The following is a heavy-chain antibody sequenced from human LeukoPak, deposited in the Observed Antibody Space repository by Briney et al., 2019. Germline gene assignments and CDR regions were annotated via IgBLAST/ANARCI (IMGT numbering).Heavy chain of an antibody. CDR3: AAAYYNWFDP. J-gene: IGHJ5*02. CDR1: GGSSSNYY. CDR2: IHYSGIT. D-gene: IGHD6-13*01. V-gene: IGHV4-59*08. Sequence: SETLSLTCTVSGGSSSNYYWNWIRQPPGKGLEWIGYIHYSGITNYNPSLKSRVTMSVDTSKNQFSLKLSSVTAADTAVYYCAAAYYNWFDPWGQGTLVTVSS.